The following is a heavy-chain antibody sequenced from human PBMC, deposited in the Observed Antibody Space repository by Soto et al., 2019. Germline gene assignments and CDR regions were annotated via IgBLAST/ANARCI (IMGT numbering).Heavy chain of an antibody. CDR2: IYYSGST. V-gene: IGHV4-59*01. CDR3: ARGLMDIVATIYFDY. J-gene: IGHJ4*02. CDR1: GGSISSYY. Sequence: SETLSLTCTVSGGSISSYYWSWIRQPPGKGLEWIGYIYYSGSTNYNPSLKSRVTISVDTSKNQFSLKLSSVTAADTAVYYCARGLMDIVATIYFDYWGQGTLVTVSS. D-gene: IGHD5-12*01.